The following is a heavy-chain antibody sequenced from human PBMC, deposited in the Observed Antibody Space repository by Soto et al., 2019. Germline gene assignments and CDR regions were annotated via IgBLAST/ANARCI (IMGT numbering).Heavy chain of an antibody. D-gene: IGHD1-26*01. CDR3: AKEGGGSYYVGDYYYGMDV. CDR2: ISYDGSNK. J-gene: IGHJ6*02. CDR1: GFTFSSYG. V-gene: IGHV3-30*18. Sequence: QSGGSLRLSCAASGFTFSSYGMHWVRQAPGKGLEWVAVISYDGSNKYYADSVKGRFTISRDNSKNTLYLQMNSLRAEDTAVYYCAKEGGGSYYVGDYYYGMDVWGQGTTVTVSS.